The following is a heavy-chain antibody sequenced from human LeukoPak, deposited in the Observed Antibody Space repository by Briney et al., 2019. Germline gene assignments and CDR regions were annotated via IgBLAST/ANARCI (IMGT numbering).Heavy chain of an antibody. J-gene: IGHJ4*02. CDR3: AREREWRTTPVFDY. Sequence: GGSLRLSCAASGFTSSSYSMNWVRQAPGKGLEWVSYISSSSSTIYYADSVKGRFTISRDNAKNSLYLQMNSLRAEDTAVYYCAREREWRTTPVFDYWGQGTLVTVSS. CDR1: GFTSSSYS. D-gene: IGHD4-11*01. V-gene: IGHV3-48*01. CDR2: ISSSSSTI.